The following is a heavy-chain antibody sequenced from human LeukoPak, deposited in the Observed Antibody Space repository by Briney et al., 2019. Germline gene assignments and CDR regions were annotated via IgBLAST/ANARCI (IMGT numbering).Heavy chain of an antibody. J-gene: IGHJ6*03. V-gene: IGHV3-20*04. CDR2: IKWNGGST. Sequence: GESLRLSCVASGFTFDDHGMSWVRQAPGKGPEWVSGIKWNGGSTGYADSLKGRFTISRDNAKKTLFLQMNSLRVEDTAVYYCARVAGEGDSSYYYHMDVWGKGTTVTISS. CDR1: GFTFDDHG. D-gene: IGHD2-21*02. CDR3: ARVAGEGDSSYYYHMDV.